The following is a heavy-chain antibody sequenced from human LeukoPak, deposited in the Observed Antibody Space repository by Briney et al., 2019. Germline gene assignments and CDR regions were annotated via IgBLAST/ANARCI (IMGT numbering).Heavy chain of an antibody. D-gene: IGHD3-9*01. CDR3: ARSSDILTGYFGYYYYGMDV. V-gene: IGHV1-2*02. J-gene: IGHJ6*02. CDR2: INPNSYGT. CDR1: GYTFTGYY. Sequence: ASVKLSCKASGYTFTGYYMHWVRQAPGHGFEWMGWINPNSYGTNYAQKFQGRVTMTRDTSISTAYMELSRLRSDDTAVYYCARSSDILTGYFGYYYYGMDVWGQGTTVTVSS.